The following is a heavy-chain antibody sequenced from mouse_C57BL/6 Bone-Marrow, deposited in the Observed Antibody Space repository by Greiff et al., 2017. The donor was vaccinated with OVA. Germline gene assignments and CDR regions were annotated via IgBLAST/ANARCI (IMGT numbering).Heavy chain of an antibody. D-gene: IGHD2-3*01. J-gene: IGHJ3*01. CDR2: ISSGGSYT. V-gene: IGHV5-6*01. CDR3: ARWLLLAWFAY. Sequence: EVQGVESGGDLVKPGGSLKLSCAASGFTFSSYGMSWVRQTPAKRLEWVATISSGGSYTYYPDSVKGRFTISRDNAKNTLYLQMSSLKSEDTAMYYCARWLLLAWFAYWGQGTLVTVSA. CDR1: GFTFSSYG.